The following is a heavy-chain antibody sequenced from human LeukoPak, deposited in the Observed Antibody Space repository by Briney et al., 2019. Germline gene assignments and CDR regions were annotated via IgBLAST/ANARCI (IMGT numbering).Heavy chain of an antibody. Sequence: GGSLRLSCAASGFISSNSYMSWVRQAPGKGLEWVSVLHTGGRTFYADSVMGRFTISTDNSKNTLFLQMNSLRAEDTAVYYCARDPSGNLYFDYWGQGALVTVSS. CDR3: ARDPSGNLYFDY. D-gene: IGHD6-19*01. CDR2: LHTGGRT. V-gene: IGHV3-53*01. J-gene: IGHJ4*02. CDR1: GFISSNSY.